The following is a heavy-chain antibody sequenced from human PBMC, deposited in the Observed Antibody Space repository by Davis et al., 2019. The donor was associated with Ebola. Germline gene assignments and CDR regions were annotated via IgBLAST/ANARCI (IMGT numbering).Heavy chain of an antibody. V-gene: IGHV1-46*01. J-gene: IGHJ5*02. Sequence: ASVKVSCKASGYTFTSNYLHWVRQAPGQGLEWMGIINPSGGSTTYAQKFQGRVTLTRDTSTSTVYMELSSLRSEDTAVYYCARDDDDDNWFDPWGQGTLVTVSS. CDR3: ARDDDDDNWFDP. CDR2: INPSGGST. CDR1: GYTFTSNY. D-gene: IGHD1-1*01.